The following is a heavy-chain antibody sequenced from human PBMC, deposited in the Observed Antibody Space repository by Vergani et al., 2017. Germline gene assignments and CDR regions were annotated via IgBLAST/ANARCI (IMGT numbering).Heavy chain of an antibody. J-gene: IGHJ2*01. CDR1: GGSVSSGSYY. CDR3: ARVKYGYSGYDYFWXFDL. Sequence: QVQLQESGPGLVKPSETLSLTCTVSGGSVSSGSYYWSWIRQPPGKGLEWIGYIYYSGSTNYNPSLKSRVTISVDTSKNQFSLKLSSVTAADTAVYYCARVKYGYSGYDYFWXFDLWGRGTLVTVSS. V-gene: IGHV4-61*01. D-gene: IGHD5-12*01. CDR2: IYYSGST.